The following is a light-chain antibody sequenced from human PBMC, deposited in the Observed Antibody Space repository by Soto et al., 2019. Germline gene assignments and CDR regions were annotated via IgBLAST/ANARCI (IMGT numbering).Light chain of an antibody. Sequence: QAVVTQPPSVSGAPGQRVTISCTGSSSNIGAGYDVHWYQQLPGTAPKLLIYGNSNRPSGVPDRFSGSKSGTSASLAITGLLAEDEADYYCQSYASSLSRVFGGGTKLTVL. CDR1: SSNIGAGYD. CDR2: GNS. V-gene: IGLV1-40*01. CDR3: QSYASSLSRV. J-gene: IGLJ2*01.